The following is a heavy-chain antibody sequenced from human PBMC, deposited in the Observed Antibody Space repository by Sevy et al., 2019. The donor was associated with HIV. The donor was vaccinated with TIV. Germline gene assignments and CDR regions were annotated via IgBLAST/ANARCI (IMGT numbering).Heavy chain of an antibody. CDR3: TTEGAD. J-gene: IGHJ4*02. CDR2: IRSKGDGGTT. V-gene: IGHV3-15*01. Sequence: GGSLRLSCATSGFTFSDAWLSWVRQAPGKGVEWSGRIRSKGDGGTTEYPAPVEGRFTISRDDSKNMKYVQMNSRKTEDTGVYYCTTEGADWGQGTLVTVSS. CDR1: GFTFSDAW.